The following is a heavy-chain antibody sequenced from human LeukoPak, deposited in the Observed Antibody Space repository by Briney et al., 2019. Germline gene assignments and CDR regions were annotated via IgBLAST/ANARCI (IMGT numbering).Heavy chain of an antibody. CDR2: ISAYNGNT. Sequence: ASVKVSCKASGYTFTSYGISWVRQAPGQGLEWMGWISAYNGNTNYAQKLQGRVTMTTDTSTSTAYMELRSLRSDDTAVYYCARASSDFWSGYYFQHWGQGTLVTVSS. CDR1: GYTFTSYG. D-gene: IGHD3-3*01. J-gene: IGHJ1*01. V-gene: IGHV1-18*01. CDR3: ARASSDFWSGYYFQH.